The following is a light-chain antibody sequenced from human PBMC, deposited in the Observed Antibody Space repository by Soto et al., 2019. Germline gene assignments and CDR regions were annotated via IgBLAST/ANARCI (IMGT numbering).Light chain of an antibody. CDR1: SSNIGRSF. Sequence: QSVLTQPPSASGTPGQRVTISCSGSSSNIGRSFVYWYQQFPGTAPKLLIHNDNRRPSGVPDRVSGSKSGTSASLAISGLQSEDEANYYCAAWDNSLKGWVFGGGTKVTVL. J-gene: IGLJ3*02. V-gene: IGLV1-44*01. CDR2: NDN. CDR3: AAWDNSLKGWV.